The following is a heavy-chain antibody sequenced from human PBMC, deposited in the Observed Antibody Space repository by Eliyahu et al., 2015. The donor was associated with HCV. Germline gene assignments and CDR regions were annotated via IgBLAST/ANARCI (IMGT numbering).Heavy chain of an antibody. CDR2: TKSKTDGGTT. V-gene: IGHV3-15*07. Sequence: EVQLVESGGGLVKPGGSLXLSCAASGFXFSNAWMNWVRQAPGKGLEWVGRTKSKTDGGTTDYAAPVKGRFTISRDDSKNTLYLQMNSLKTEDTAVYYCTTDYKLPFDYWGQGTLVTVSS. CDR3: TTDYKLPFDY. D-gene: IGHD4-23*01. J-gene: IGHJ4*02. CDR1: GFXFSNAW.